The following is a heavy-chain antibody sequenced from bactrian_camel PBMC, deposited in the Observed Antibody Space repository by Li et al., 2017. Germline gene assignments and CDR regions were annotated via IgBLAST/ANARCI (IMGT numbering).Heavy chain of an antibody. Sequence: QVQLVESGGGLVQPGGSLRLSCAASGFTFSYYYMSWVRQAPGKGLEWVSSIYSDGRNTYYADSVKGRFTISRDSAKNTVHLQMNSLKSEDTALYYCAAPDRYSDYELDSWGQGTQVTVS. J-gene: IGHJ6*01. D-gene: IGHD4*01. CDR1: GFTFSYYY. CDR2: IYSDGRNT. V-gene: IGHV3-2*01. CDR3: AAPDRYSDYELDS.